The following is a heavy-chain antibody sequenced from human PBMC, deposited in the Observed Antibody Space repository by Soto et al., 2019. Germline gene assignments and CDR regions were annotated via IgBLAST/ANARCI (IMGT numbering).Heavy chain of an antibody. CDR3: ARGQQLVPIYFDY. Sequence: SEPLSLTCAVYGGSFSGYYWSWIRQPPGKGLEWIGEINHSGSTNYNPSLKSRVTISVDTSKNQFSLKLSSVTAADTAVYYCARGQQLVPIYFDYWGQGTLVTIS. J-gene: IGHJ4*02. CDR2: INHSGST. CDR1: GGSFSGYY. D-gene: IGHD6-6*01. V-gene: IGHV4-34*01.